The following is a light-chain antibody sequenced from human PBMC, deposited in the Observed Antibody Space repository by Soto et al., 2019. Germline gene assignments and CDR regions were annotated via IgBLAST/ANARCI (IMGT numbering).Light chain of an antibody. CDR2: TAS. CDR1: QTISNY. Sequence: DIQMTQSPSALSASVGDRVTIICRASQTISNYLNWYQLKPGKAPKLLIYTASTLQTGVPSRFSGSGSGTDFTLTISSLQPEDFATYYCQQLYTYPLTFGGGTKVDIK. J-gene: IGKJ4*01. V-gene: IGKV1-39*01. CDR3: QQLYTYPLT.